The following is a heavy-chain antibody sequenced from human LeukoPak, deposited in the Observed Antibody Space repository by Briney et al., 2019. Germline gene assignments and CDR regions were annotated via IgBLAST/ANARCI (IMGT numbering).Heavy chain of an antibody. Sequence: PSETLSLTYTGSGYSISSGFYWGCIRQPPGKGLEWVGTIYHGGNTDYNVSLKSRVTISVDTSKNQFSLKLTSVTAADTAVYYCARGFRRSFYVWDAYDIWGQGTMVTVSS. CDR1: GYSISSGFY. D-gene: IGHD3-16*01. V-gene: IGHV4-38-2*02. CDR2: IYHGGNT. J-gene: IGHJ3*02. CDR3: ARGFRRSFYVWDAYDI.